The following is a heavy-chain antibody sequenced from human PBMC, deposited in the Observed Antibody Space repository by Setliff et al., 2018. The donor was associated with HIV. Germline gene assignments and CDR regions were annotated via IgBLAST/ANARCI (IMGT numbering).Heavy chain of an antibody. CDR3: ARDGYNYKKGTSYMDV. CDR2: LYYTGRA. D-gene: IGHD5-12*01. J-gene: IGHJ6*03. CDR1: GGSINNYF. V-gene: IGHV4-59*01. Sequence: SETLSLTCTVSGGSINNYFWSWIRQPPGKGLEWLGCLYYTGRANYNPSLKSRLTVSVDTSKNQFSLKLSSVAAADTAVYYCARDGYNYKKGTSYMDVWGKGTTVTVSS.